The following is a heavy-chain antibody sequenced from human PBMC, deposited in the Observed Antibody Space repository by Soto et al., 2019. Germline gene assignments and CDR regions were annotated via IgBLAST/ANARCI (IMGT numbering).Heavy chain of an antibody. D-gene: IGHD1-7*01. CDR2: IHTAKGNT. V-gene: IGHV1-3*04. J-gene: IGHJ5*02. CDR1: GYTFTNNV. CDR3: ARDPIWTYTWKYDQLNYMDP. Sequence: ASVKVSCKASGYTFTNNVIHWLRQAPGQTLEWMGWIHTAKGNTKYSQKFEARVTLTRDTSTSTAYMELNSLRSDDTAVYYCARDPIWTYTWKYDQLNYMDPWGQGTLVTVSS.